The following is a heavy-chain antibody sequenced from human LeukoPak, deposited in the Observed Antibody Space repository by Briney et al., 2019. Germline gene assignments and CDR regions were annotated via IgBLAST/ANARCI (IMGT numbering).Heavy chain of an antibody. CDR2: ISWNSGSI. V-gene: IGHV3-9*01. CDR3: ANGWG. D-gene: IGHD3-16*01. J-gene: IGHJ4*02. CDR1: GFTFDDYA. Sequence: GGSLRLSCAASGFTFDDYAMHWVRQAPGKGLEWVSGISWNSGSIGCADSVKGRFTISRDNAKNSLYLQMNSLRAEDTALYYCANGWGWGQGTLVTVSS.